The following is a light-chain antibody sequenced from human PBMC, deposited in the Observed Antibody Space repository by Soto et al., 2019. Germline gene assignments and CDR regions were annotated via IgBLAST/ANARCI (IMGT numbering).Light chain of an antibody. Sequence: EVVMTQSPATLSVSPGERATLSCRASQSVSINLAWYQQKPGQAPRLLIFGASTSATGIPARFSGSGSGTEFTLPISSLQSEDFAVYYCHQYNNWPPWTFGQGTKVEIK. CDR3: HQYNNWPPWT. CDR2: GAS. J-gene: IGKJ1*01. V-gene: IGKV3-15*01. CDR1: QSVSIN.